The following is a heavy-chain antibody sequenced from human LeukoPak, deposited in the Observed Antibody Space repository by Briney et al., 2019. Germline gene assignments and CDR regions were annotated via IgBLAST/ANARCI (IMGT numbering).Heavy chain of an antibody. CDR3: ARDVFAEYSTHHKFDP. CDR1: GYTFTGYY. J-gene: IGHJ5*02. Sequence: ASVKVSCKTSGYTFTGYYMHWVRQAPGQGLEWMGWINPNSGGTNYTQNFQGRVTMTRDTSISTAHMELSRLRSDDTAVYYCARDVFAEYSTHHKFDPWGQGTLVIVSS. CDR2: INPNSGGT. V-gene: IGHV1-2*02. D-gene: IGHD6-6*01.